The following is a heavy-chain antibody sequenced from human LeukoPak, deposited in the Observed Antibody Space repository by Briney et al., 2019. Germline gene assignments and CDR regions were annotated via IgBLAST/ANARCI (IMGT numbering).Heavy chain of an antibody. J-gene: IGHJ4*02. CDR1: GGSISSSSYY. CDR2: IYYSGST. CDR3: ARGVRYSYGLRQNLDDY. D-gene: IGHD5-18*01. V-gene: IGHV4-39*01. Sequence: PSETLSLTCTVSGGSISSSSYYWGWIRQPPGKGLEWIGSIYYSGSTYYNPSLKSRVTISVDTSKNQFSLKLSSVTAADTAVYYCARGVRYSYGLRQNLDDYWGQGTLVTVSS.